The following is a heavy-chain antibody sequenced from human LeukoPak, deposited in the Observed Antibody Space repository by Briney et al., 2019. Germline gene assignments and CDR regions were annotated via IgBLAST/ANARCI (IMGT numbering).Heavy chain of an antibody. CDR2: ISSSGSTI. V-gene: IGHV3-48*03. D-gene: IGHD3-16*01. J-gene: IGHJ4*02. Sequence: GGSLRLSCAASGFTFSSYEINWVRQAPGKGLEWLSYISSSGSTIYYADSVKGRFTISRDNAKNSLYLQMNSLRAEDTAVYYCARDHRGAFDYWGQGTLVTVSS. CDR3: ARDHRGAFDY. CDR1: GFTFSSYE.